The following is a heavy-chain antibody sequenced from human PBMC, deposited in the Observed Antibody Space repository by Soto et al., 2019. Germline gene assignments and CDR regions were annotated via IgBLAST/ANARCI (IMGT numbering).Heavy chain of an antibody. J-gene: IGHJ6*02. CDR2: IKSNTDGRTT. CDR1: GFTCSNAW. V-gene: IGHV3-15*01. Sequence: LSCAASGFTCSNAWMSLVRQAPGEGRERVGRIKSNTDGRTTDYAAPVKGRFTISRDDSNNTLYLQMNSLKTEDTAGYYCTTDRGYFSSTSCPGVWGQGTTVTVSS. D-gene: IGHD2-2*01. CDR3: TTDRGYFSSTSCPGV.